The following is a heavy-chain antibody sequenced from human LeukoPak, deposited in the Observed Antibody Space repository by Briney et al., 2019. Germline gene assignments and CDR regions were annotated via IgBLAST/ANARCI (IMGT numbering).Heavy chain of an antibody. CDR3: ARDLRFGELSFLPFDY. Sequence: ASVKVSCKASGYTFTNYGITWARQAPGQGLEWMGIINPSAGSTSYAQKFQGRVTLTRDMSTSTVYMEVSSLRSEDTAVYYCARDLRFGELSFLPFDYWGQGTLVTVSS. CDR1: GYTFTNYG. V-gene: IGHV1-46*01. D-gene: IGHD3-10*01. CDR2: INPSAGST. J-gene: IGHJ4*02.